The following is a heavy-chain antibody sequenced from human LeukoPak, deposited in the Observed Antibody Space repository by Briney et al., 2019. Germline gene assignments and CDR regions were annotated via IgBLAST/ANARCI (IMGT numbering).Heavy chain of an antibody. Sequence: SEKVSCKASGGTFSSYAISWVRQAPGQGLEWMGGIIPIFGTANYAQKFQGRVTITTDESTSTAYMELSSLRSEDTAVYYCARGPTTPQSSGYYYYFDYWGQGTPVTVSS. V-gene: IGHV1-69*05. D-gene: IGHD3-22*01. J-gene: IGHJ4*02. CDR2: IIPIFGTA. CDR1: GGTFSSYA. CDR3: ARGPTTPQSSGYYYYFDY.